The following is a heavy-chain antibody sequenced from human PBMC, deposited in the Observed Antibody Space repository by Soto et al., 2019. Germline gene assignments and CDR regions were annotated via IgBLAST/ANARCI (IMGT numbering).Heavy chain of an antibody. V-gene: IGHV1-3*01. CDR1: GYTFTSYA. J-gene: IGHJ4*02. Sequence: ASVKVSCKASGYTFTSYAMHWVRQAPGQRLEWMGWINAGNGNTKYSQKFQGRVTMTTDTSTSTAYMELRSLRSDDTAVYYCARDSIAAAGSRYFDYWGQGTLVTVSS. CDR2: INAGNGNT. CDR3: ARDSIAAAGSRYFDY. D-gene: IGHD6-13*01.